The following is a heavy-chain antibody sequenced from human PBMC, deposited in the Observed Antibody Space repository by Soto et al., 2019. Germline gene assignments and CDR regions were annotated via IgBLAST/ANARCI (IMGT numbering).Heavy chain of an antibody. Sequence: SETLCLTCAVSGGSISSGGYSWSWIRQPPGKGLEWIGYIYHSGSTYYNPSLKSRVTISVDRSKNQFSLKLSSVTAADTAVYYCARVPDRWGQGTLVTVSA. CDR1: GGSISSGGYS. J-gene: IGHJ5*02. CDR3: ARVPDR. V-gene: IGHV4-30-2*01. CDR2: IYHSGST. D-gene: IGHD2-2*01.